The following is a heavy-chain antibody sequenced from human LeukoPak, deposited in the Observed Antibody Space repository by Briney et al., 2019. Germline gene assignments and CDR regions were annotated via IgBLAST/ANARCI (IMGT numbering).Heavy chain of an antibody. CDR2: ISSSSSYI. CDR1: GFTFSSYS. D-gene: IGHD6-13*01. Sequence: GGSLRLSCAASGFTFSSYSMNWVRQAPGKGLEWVSSISSSSSYIYYADSVKGRFTISRDNAKNSLYLQMNSPRAEDTAVYYCARERYSSSWFDYWGQGTLVTVSS. CDR3: ARERYSSSWFDY. V-gene: IGHV3-21*01. J-gene: IGHJ4*02.